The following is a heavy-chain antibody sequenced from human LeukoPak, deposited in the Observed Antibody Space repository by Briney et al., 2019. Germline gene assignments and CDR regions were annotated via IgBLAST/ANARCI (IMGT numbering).Heavy chain of an antibody. CDR3: ARGSPRITIFGVPRNAYYFDY. CDR2: INHSGST. CDR1: GGSFSGYY. J-gene: IGHJ4*02. Sequence: PSETLSLTGAVYGGSFSGYYWSWIRQPPGKGLEWMGEINHSGSTNYNPSLKSRVTISVDTSKNQFSLKLSSVTAADTAVYYCARGSPRITIFGVPRNAYYFDYWGQGTLVTVSS. D-gene: IGHD3-3*01. V-gene: IGHV4-34*01.